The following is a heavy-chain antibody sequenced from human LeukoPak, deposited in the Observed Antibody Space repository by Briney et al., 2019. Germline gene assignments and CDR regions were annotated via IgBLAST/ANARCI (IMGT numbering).Heavy chain of an antibody. CDR2: IYYSGST. CDR3: ARITMVRGRAYYYYGMDV. CDR1: GVSISTYY. J-gene: IGHJ6*02. V-gene: IGHV4-59*01. D-gene: IGHD3-10*01. Sequence: SETLSLTCTVSGVSISTYYWSWIRQPPGKGLEWIGYIYYSGSTNYNPSLKSRVTISVDTSKNQFSLKLSSVTAADAAVYYCARITMVRGRAYYYYGMDVWGQGTTVTVSS.